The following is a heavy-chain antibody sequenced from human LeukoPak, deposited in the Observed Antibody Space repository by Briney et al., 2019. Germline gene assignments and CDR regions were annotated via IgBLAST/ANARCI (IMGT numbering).Heavy chain of an antibody. CDR2: IYYSETA. CDR3: ARHVQQHLVRLGWNWFDP. V-gene: IGHV4-39*01. Sequence: SETLSLTCTVSGVSISSSSYYWGWIRQPPGKGLEWIGSIYYSETAYYNPSLESRVTISVDTSKNQFSLKPSSVTAADTAVYYCARHVQQHLVRLGWNWFDPWGQGTLVTVSS. CDR1: GVSISSSSYY. D-gene: IGHD6-13*01. J-gene: IGHJ5*02.